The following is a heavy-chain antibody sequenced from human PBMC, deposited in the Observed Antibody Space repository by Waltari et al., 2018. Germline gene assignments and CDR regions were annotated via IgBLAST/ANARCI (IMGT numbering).Heavy chain of an antibody. CDR3: ARGDLGYCSTARCFDFDS. V-gene: IGHV3-21*02. CDR2: ISASSVYI. D-gene: IGHD2-2*01. J-gene: IGHJ4*02. Sequence: EVQLVESGGGLVKPGGSLRLSCEASGFPFGSYNMHWVRQAPGKGLEWVSSISASSVYIYYADSVKGRFTISRDNAKNSLYLEMKSLGADDTAVYYCARGDLGYCSTARCFDFDSWGQGTLVTVSS. CDR1: GFPFGSYN.